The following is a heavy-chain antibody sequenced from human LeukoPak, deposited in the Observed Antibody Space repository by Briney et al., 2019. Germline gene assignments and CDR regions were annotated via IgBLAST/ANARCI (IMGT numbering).Heavy chain of an antibody. D-gene: IGHD6-19*01. V-gene: IGHV4-39*01. J-gene: IGHJ4*02. CDR2: IYYSGST. CDR3: ARQGQWPKKRSFDY. CDR1: GGSISSSSYY. Sequence: PSETLSLTCTVSGGSISSSSYYWGWIRQPPGKGLEWIGSIYYSGSTYYNPSLKSRVTISVDTSKNQFSLKLSSVTAADTAVYYCARQGQWPKKRSFDYWGQGTLVTVSP.